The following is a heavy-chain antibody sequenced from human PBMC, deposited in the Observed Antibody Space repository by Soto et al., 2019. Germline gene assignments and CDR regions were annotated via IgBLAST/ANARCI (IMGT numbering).Heavy chain of an antibody. CDR1: GYTFTTYG. Sequence: GASVKVSCKASGYTFTTYGISWVRQAPGQGLEWMGWIRSYNGDTNYGPKFQGRVTITTDTSTSTAYMELRSLKSDDTAVYYCARDSLSGLYGMDVWGQGTTVTVSS. V-gene: IGHV1-18*01. CDR3: ARDSLSGLYGMDV. CDR2: IRSYNGDT. J-gene: IGHJ6*02. D-gene: IGHD3-10*01.